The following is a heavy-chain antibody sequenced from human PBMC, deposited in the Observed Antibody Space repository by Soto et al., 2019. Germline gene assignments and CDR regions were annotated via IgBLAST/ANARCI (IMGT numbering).Heavy chain of an antibody. D-gene: IGHD2-15*01. CDR3: TTDIVVVVAASSP. CDR2: IRSKANSYAT. J-gene: IGHJ4*02. V-gene: IGHV3-73*01. Sequence: GGSLRLSCAASGFTFSGSAMHWVRQASGKGLEWVGRIRSKANSYATAYAASVKGRFTISRDDSKNTAYLQMNSLKTEDTAVYYCTTDIVVVVAASSPWGQGTLVPSPQ. CDR1: GFTFSGSA.